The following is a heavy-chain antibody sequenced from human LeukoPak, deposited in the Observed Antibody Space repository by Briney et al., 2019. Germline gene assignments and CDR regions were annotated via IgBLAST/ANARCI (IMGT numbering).Heavy chain of an antibody. CDR2: ISAYNGNT. D-gene: IGHD4-17*01. Sequence: ASVKLSCKASGYTFTSYGSSWVRQAPGQGLEWMGWISAYNGNTNYAQKLQGRVTMTTDTSTSTAYMDLRSLRSDDTAVYYCAREGYGVYYFDYWGQGTLVTVSS. CDR3: AREGYGVYYFDY. CDR1: GYTFTSYG. J-gene: IGHJ4*02. V-gene: IGHV1-18*01.